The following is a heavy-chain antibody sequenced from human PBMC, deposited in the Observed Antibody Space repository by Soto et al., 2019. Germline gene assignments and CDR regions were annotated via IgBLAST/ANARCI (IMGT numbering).Heavy chain of an antibody. D-gene: IGHD6-19*01. V-gene: IGHV4-34*01. J-gene: IGHJ4*02. Sequence: QVQLQQWGAGLLKPSETLSLTCAVSGGSFSGYYWSWIRQPPGKGLEWIGEINHSGSTNYNPSLKSRVTISVDTSKNQFSLKLSSVTAADTAVYYCARVPSPTIRLADYWGQGTLVTVSS. CDR2: INHSGST. CDR1: GGSFSGYY. CDR3: ARVPSPTIRLADY.